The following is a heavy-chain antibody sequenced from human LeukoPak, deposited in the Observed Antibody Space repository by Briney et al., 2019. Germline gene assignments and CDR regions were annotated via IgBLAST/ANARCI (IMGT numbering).Heavy chain of an antibody. Sequence: SVKVSCKASGGTFSSYAISWVRQAPGQGLEWMGRIIPILGIANYAQKFQGRVTITADKSTSTAYMELSSLRSEGTAVYYCAREPGGARGYSYGYGYYYYMDVWGKGTTVTVSS. CDR3: AREPGGARGYSYGYGYYYYMDV. CDR2: IIPILGIA. D-gene: IGHD5-18*01. J-gene: IGHJ6*03. V-gene: IGHV1-69*04. CDR1: GGTFSSYA.